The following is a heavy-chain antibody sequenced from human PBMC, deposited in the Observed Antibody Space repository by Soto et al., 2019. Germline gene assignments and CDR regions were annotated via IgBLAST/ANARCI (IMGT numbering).Heavy chain of an antibody. D-gene: IGHD2-2*01. Sequence: QVQLVQSGAEVKKPGSPVKVSCKASGGTFSSYAISWVRQAPGQGLEWMGGILPIFGTANYARKFQGRVTITEDRSTSTAYMELSSLRSEDTAVYYCARASTLTVHCGSVSCPRMDVWGQGTTVTVSS. J-gene: IGHJ6*02. CDR2: ILPIFGTA. CDR1: GGTFSSYA. V-gene: IGHV1-69*06. CDR3: ARASTLTVHCGSVSCPRMDV.